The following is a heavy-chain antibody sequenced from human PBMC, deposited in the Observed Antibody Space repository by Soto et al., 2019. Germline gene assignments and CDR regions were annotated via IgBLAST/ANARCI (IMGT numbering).Heavy chain of an antibody. CDR2: IYYSGST. Sequence: SETLSLTCTVSGGSVSSGSYYWSWIRQPPGKGLEWIGYIYYSGSTNYNPSLKSRVTISVDTSKNQFSLKLSSVTAADTAVYYCARVSLSRSAAAGTFWGQGTLVTVSS. CDR3: ARVSLSRSAAAGTF. J-gene: IGHJ4*02. D-gene: IGHD6-13*01. CDR1: GGSVSSGSYY. V-gene: IGHV4-61*01.